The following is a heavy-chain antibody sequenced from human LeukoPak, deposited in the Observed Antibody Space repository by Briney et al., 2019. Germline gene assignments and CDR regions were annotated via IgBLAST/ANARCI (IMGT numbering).Heavy chain of an antibody. J-gene: IGHJ5*02. D-gene: IGHD7-27*01. CDR1: GYTFTGNY. V-gene: IGHV1-2*02. Sequence: ASVKVSCKPSGYTFTGNYIHWVRQAPGQGLEWMGWINPKSGGTDYAQKFQGRVIMTRDTSISTAYMELSRLTSDDMAVYYCARDDKTISLGWFDPWGQGTLVTVSS. CDR3: ARDDKTISLGWFDP. CDR2: INPKSGGT.